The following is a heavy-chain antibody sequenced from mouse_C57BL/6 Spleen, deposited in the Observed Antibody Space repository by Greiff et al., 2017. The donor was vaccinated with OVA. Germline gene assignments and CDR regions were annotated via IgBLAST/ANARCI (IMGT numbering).Heavy chain of an antibody. D-gene: IGHD1-1*01. J-gene: IGHJ2*01. V-gene: IGHV5-6*01. CDR2: ISSGGSYT. CDR3: ARQTTRYYFDY. Sequence: EVNVVESGGDLVKPGGSLKLSCAASGFTFSSYGMSWVRQTPDKRLEWVATISSGGSYTYYPDSVKGRFTISRDNAKNTLYLQMSSLKSEDTAMYYCARQTTRYYFDYWGQGTTLTVSS. CDR1: GFTFSSYG.